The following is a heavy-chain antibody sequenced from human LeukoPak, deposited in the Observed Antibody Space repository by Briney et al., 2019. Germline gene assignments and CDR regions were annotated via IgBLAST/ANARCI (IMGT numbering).Heavy chain of an antibody. J-gene: IGHJ4*02. Sequence: PGGSLRLSCAASGFTVSSNYMSWVRQAPGKGLEWVSVIYSGGSTYYADSVKGRFTISRDNSKNTLYLQMNSLRAEDTAVYYCARDVPDEVGAGDYWSQGTLVAVSS. V-gene: IGHV3-53*01. CDR1: GFTVSSNY. D-gene: IGHD2-15*01. CDR2: IYSGGST. CDR3: ARDVPDEVGAGDY.